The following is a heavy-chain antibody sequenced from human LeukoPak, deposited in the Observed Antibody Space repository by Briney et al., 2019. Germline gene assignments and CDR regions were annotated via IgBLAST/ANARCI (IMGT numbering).Heavy chain of an antibody. CDR2: IIPIFGTA. CDR3: ARDLGIAAAGTFGY. Sequence: SVKVSCKASGGTFSSYAISWVRQAPGQGLEWMGGIIPIFGTANYAQKFQGRVTITTDESTSTAYMELSSLRSEDTAVYYCARDLGIAAAGTFGYWGQGTLATVSS. D-gene: IGHD6-13*01. J-gene: IGHJ4*02. V-gene: IGHV1-69*05. CDR1: GGTFSSYA.